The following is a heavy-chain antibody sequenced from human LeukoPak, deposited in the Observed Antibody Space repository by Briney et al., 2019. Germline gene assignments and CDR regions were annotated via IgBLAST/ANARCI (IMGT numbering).Heavy chain of an antibody. J-gene: IGHJ4*02. V-gene: IGHV3-21*01. CDR3: ASSGWDY. CDR1: GFTFSSYA. Sequence: GGSLRLSCAASGFTFSSYAMSWVRQAPGKGLEWVSSISSSSNYIYYADSVKGRFTISRDNAKNSLYLQMNSLRAEDTAVYYCASSGWDYWGQGTLVTVSS. CDR2: ISSSSNYI. D-gene: IGHD6-19*01.